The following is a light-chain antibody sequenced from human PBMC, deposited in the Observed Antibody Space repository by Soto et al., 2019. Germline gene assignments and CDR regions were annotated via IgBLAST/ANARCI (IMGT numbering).Light chain of an antibody. CDR3: QQSYNTPRT. CDR2: AAS. J-gene: IGKJ1*01. V-gene: IGKV1-39*01. Sequence: DIQMTQSPSSLSASVGDRVTITCRASQSISSYLNWYQQKPGKAPKLLIYAASSLQRGVPSRFSGSGSGTDFTLTISSLQPEDSASYYCQQSYNTPRTFGQGTKVDIK. CDR1: QSISSY.